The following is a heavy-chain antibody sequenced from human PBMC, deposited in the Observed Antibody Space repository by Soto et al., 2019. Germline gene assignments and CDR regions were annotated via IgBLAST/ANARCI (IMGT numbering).Heavy chain of an antibody. CDR2: IYHSGST. Sequence: QLQLQESGSGLVKPSQTLSLTCAVSGGSISSGGYSWSWIRQPPGKGLEWIGYIYHSGSTYYNPSLRSRVTIPVDRSKNQFSLKLSSVTAADTAVYYCARVRLKGGYLFDPWGQGTLVTVSS. J-gene: IGHJ5*02. D-gene: IGHD3-22*01. CDR1: GGSISSGGYS. V-gene: IGHV4-30-2*01. CDR3: ARVRLKGGYLFDP.